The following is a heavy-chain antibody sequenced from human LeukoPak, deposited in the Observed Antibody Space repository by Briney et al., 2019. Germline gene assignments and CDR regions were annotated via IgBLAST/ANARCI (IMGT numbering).Heavy chain of an antibody. J-gene: IGHJ4*02. CDR1: GVTFSSYA. Sequence: GGSLRLSCAASGVTFSSYAMSWVRQAPGKGLEWVSAISGSGGRTDYADSVKGRFTISRDNSKNSLYLQMISLRAEVTALYYCAKPATYYDILTGYDYWGQGTLVTVSS. CDR2: ISGSGGRT. V-gene: IGHV3-23*01. CDR3: AKPATYYDILTGYDY. D-gene: IGHD3-9*01.